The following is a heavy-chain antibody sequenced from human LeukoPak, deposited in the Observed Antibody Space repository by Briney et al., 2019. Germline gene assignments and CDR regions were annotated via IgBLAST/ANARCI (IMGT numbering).Heavy chain of an antibody. V-gene: IGHV1-3*01. Sequence: ASVKVSCKASGYTFINYVIHLVRQAPGQRLEWMGWINAGNGDTRYSQKFQGRVTITRDTSASTAYMELSNLRSEDTAVYYCASRYGDDVRGAFDIWGQGTMVIVSS. CDR2: INAGNGDT. CDR1: GYTFINYV. CDR3: ASRYGDDVRGAFDI. D-gene: IGHD4-17*01. J-gene: IGHJ3*02.